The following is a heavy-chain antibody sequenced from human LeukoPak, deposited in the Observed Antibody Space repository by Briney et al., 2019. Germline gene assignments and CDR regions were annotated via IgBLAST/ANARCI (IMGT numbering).Heavy chain of an antibody. V-gene: IGHV1-18*01. CDR3: ARDRQKGEQWLIPFDY. CDR1: GYIFTTYG. D-gene: IGHD6-19*01. Sequence: ASVKVSCKASGYIFTTYGISWVRQAPGQGLEWMGWISAENGNTNYALRFQGRVTMTRDTSTSTLYMELRSLGSDDTAVYYCARDRQKGEQWLIPFDYWGQGTLVTVSS. J-gene: IGHJ4*02. CDR2: ISAENGNT.